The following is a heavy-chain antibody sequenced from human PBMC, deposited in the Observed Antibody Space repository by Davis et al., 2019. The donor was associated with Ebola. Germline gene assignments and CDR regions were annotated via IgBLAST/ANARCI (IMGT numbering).Heavy chain of an antibody. CDR2: TYYTSQWNF. CDR1: GDSVSTNRAA. D-gene: IGHD1-26*01. Sequence: HSQTLSLTCDISGDSVSTNRAAWNWIRQSPSGGLEWLGRTYYTSQWNFDYALSVKGRITVSPDTSKNQFSLQLNSVTPEDTAVYYCARRFWEVGALDIWGRGTVVTVSS. V-gene: IGHV6-1*01. J-gene: IGHJ3*02. CDR3: ARRFWEVGALDI.